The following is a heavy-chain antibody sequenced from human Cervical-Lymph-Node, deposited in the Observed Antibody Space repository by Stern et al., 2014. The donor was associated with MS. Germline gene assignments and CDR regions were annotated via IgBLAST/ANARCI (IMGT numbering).Heavy chain of an antibody. D-gene: IGHD1-26*01. CDR3: ARHLGSHESGWFDP. Sequence: QVQLVQSGAEVKKPGSSVKVSCQASGGTLISYPISWVRQAPGQGLEWLGGIMPIWGTSNSAHKFQGRVTITADESTTTIYMELRSLKSEDTAVYYCARHLGSHESGWFDPWGQGTLVTVSS. J-gene: IGHJ5*02. V-gene: IGHV1-69*01. CDR2: IMPIWGTS. CDR1: GGTLISYP.